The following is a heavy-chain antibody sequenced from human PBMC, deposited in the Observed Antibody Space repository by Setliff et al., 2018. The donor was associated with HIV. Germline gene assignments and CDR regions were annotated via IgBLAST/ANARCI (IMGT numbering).Heavy chain of an antibody. Sequence: GGSLRLSCTASGFTFGDYGMSWVRQTPGAGLEWLSDINWSGSTTGYADSVKGRFTISRDNAKNTVYLQINSLRAEDTAMYYCATETKDVLRGMLDYWGQGTLVTVSS. CDR3: ATETKDVLRGMLDY. CDR2: INWSGSTT. J-gene: IGHJ4*02. V-gene: IGHV3-20*04. D-gene: IGHD3-10*01. CDR1: GFTFGDYG.